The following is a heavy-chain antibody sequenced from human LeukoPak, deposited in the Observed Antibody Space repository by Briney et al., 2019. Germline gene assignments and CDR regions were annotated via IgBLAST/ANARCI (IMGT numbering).Heavy chain of an antibody. D-gene: IGHD3-10*01. J-gene: IGHJ4*02. CDR3: ALYYYGSGSSQFDY. CDR2: INHSGST. Sequence: SETLSLTCAVYGGSFSGYYWSWIRQPPGKGLEWIGEINHSGSTNYNPSLKSRVTISVDTSKNQFSLKLSSVTAADTAVYYCALYYYGSGSSQFDYWGQGTLVTVPS. V-gene: IGHV4-34*01. CDR1: GGSFSGYY.